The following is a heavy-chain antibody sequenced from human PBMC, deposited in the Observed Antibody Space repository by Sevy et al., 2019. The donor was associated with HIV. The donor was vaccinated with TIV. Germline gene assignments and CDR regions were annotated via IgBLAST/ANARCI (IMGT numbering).Heavy chain of an antibody. V-gene: IGHV3-15*01. Sequence: GGSLRLSCAASGFTFSNAWMSWVRQAPGKGLEWVGRIKSKTDVRNTDYAAPVKGRFTISRDDSKNTLYLQMTRMKTAATDISYCTTDSKERGLSALLDYWGQGTLVTVSS. J-gene: IGHJ4*02. CDR1: GFTFSNAW. D-gene: IGHD1-1*01. CDR3: TTDSKERGLSALLDY. CDR2: IKSKTDVRNT.